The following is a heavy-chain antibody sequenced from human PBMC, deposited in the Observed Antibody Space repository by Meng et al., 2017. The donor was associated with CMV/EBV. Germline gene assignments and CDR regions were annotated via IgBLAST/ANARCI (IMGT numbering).Heavy chain of an antibody. CDR1: GFTFSSYS. CDR2: ITTGSSHM. V-gene: IGHV3-21*01. CDR3: ARDQWREIDY. Sequence: GGSLRLSCAASGFTFSSYSMNWVRQAPGKGLEWVSSITTGSSHMYYADSVKGRFTISRDNAKKSLYLQMNSLRAEDTAVYYCARDQWREIDYWGQGTPVTVSS. D-gene: IGHD6-19*01. J-gene: IGHJ4*02.